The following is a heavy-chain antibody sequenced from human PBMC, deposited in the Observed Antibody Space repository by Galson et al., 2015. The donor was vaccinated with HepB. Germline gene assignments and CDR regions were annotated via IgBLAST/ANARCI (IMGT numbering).Heavy chain of an antibody. Sequence: SLRLSCAASGFTFSSYGMHWVRQAPGKGLEWVGFIRSKAYGGTTEYAASVKGRFTISRDDSKSIAYLQMNSLKTEDTAVYYCTRGQEQFSDWFDPWGQGTLVTVSS. CDR3: TRGQEQFSDWFDP. D-gene: IGHD6-19*01. V-gene: IGHV3-49*04. CDR1: GFTFSSYG. CDR2: IRSKAYGGTT. J-gene: IGHJ5*02.